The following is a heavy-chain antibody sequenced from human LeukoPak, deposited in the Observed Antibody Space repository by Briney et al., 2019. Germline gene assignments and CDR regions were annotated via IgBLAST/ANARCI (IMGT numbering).Heavy chain of an antibody. V-gene: IGHV1-2*04. D-gene: IGHD2-21*01. CDR3: ARVKHRSNYGMDV. CDR1: GYTFTGYY. Sequence: GASVKVSCKASGYTFTGYYMHWVRQAPGQGLEWMGWINPNSGGTNYAQKFQGWVTMTRDTSISTAYMELSRLRSDDTAVYYCARVKHRSNYGMDVWGQGTTVTVSS. CDR2: INPNSGGT. J-gene: IGHJ6*02.